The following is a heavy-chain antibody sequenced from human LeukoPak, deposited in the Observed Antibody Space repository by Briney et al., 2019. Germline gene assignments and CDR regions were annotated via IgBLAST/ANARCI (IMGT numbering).Heavy chain of an antibody. CDR2: IKSKTDGGTT. CDR3: AKAVNPWEYYFDY. CDR1: GFTFSNAW. V-gene: IGHV3-15*01. D-gene: IGHD1-14*01. J-gene: IGHJ4*02. Sequence: KPGGSLRLSCAASGFTFSNAWMSWVRQAPGKGLEWVGRIKSKTDGGTTDYAAPVKGRFTISRDDSKNTLYLQMNSLKTEDTAVYYCAKAVNPWEYYFDYWGQGTLVTVSS.